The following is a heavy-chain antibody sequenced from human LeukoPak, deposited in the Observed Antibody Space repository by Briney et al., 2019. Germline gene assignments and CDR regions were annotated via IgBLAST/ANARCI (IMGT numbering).Heavy chain of an antibody. J-gene: IGHJ3*02. V-gene: IGHV1-18*01. CDR3: ARNLRSQATWGGSAPTEAFDI. D-gene: IGHD1-26*01. CDR1: GYTFTSYG. CDR2: ISAYNGNT. Sequence: VASVKVSCKASGYTFTSYGISWVRQAPGQGLEWMGWISAYNGNTNYAQKLQGRFTMTTDTSTSTAYMELRSLRSDDTAVYYCARNLRSQATWGGSAPTEAFDIWGQGTMVTVSS.